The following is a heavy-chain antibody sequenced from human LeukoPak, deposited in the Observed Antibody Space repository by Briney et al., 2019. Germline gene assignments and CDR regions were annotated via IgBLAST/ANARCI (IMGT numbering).Heavy chain of an antibody. D-gene: IGHD2-8*01. CDR1: TFTFSNYW. Sequence: PGGSLRLSCAASTFTFSNYWMSWVRQAPGKGLEWVANIKQDGSEQYYVDSVKGRFTISRDNAKNSLHPQMNSLRAEDTAVYYCARGGVWYNSDVFDYWGQGTLVTVSS. CDR3: ARGGVWYNSDVFDY. J-gene: IGHJ4*02. V-gene: IGHV3-7*01. CDR2: IKQDGSEQ.